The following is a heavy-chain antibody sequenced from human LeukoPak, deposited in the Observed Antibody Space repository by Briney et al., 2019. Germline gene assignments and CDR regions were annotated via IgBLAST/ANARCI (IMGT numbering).Heavy chain of an antibody. CDR3: AGLGVMVLVYQFEY. CDR1: GGSITSSKYF. V-gene: IGHV4-39*07. Sequence: PSETLSLTCAVSGGSITSSKYFWGWLRQPPGKELELIGIISYSGSTDYNPSLKSRVTISTDTSTNQFSLKLTSVTAADTAVYYCAGLGVMVLVYQFEYWGRGTPVTVSS. CDR2: ISYSGST. J-gene: IGHJ4*02. D-gene: IGHD2-8*01.